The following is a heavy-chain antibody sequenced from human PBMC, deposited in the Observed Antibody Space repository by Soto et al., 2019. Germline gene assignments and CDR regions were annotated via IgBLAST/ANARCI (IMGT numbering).Heavy chain of an antibody. V-gene: IGHV1-46*03. CDR2: INPSGGST. CDR3: ARDPPGYYDSSGSLLFDY. J-gene: IGHJ4*02. D-gene: IGHD3-22*01. Sequence: ASVKVSCKASGYTFTSYYMHWVRQAPGQGLEWMRIINPSGGSTSYAQKFQGRVTMTRDTSTSTVYMELSSLRSEDTAVYYCARDPPGYYDSSGSLLFDYWGQGTLVTVSS. CDR1: GYTFTSYY.